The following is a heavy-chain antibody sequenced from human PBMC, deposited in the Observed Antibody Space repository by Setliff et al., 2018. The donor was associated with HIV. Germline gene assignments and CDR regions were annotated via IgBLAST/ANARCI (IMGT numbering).Heavy chain of an antibody. Sequence: VKVSCKASGGTLRTYAISWVRQAPGQGLEWMGGIIPMLRVAKYAQNLQDRVTITADKSTGTAYMELSGLRSEGTAVYYCARGSNPTGNYDFYFLDVWGKGTTVTVSS. J-gene: IGHJ6*03. CDR3: ARGSNPTGNYDFYFLDV. D-gene: IGHD1-1*01. V-gene: IGHV1-69*10. CDR2: IIPMLRVA. CDR1: GGTLRTYA.